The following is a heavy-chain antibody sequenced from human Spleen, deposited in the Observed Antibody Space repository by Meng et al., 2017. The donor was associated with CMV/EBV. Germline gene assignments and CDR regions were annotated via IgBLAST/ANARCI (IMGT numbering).Heavy chain of an antibody. CDR3: ARDLEPP. V-gene: IGHV6-1*01. CDR2: TYYRSKWYY. D-gene: IGHD1-14*01. Sequence: LTCAISGDSASSNTASWNWVRQSPSRGFEWLGRTYYRSKWYYHYAVSVKSRITINPDTSKNQFSLQLNSVTPEDTAVYYCARDLEPPWGQGTLVTVSS. J-gene: IGHJ5*02. CDR1: GDSASSNTAS.